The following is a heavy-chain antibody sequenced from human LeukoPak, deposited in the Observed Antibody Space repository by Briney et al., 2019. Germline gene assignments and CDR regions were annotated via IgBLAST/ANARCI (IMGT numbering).Heavy chain of an antibody. CDR1: GGSISSYY. Sequence: PSETLSLTCTVSGGSISSYYWSWIRQPAGKGLEWIGRIYTSGSTNYNPSLKSRVTMSVDTSKNQFSLKLSSVTAADTAVYYCARYSSSWYGPQYYFDYWGQGTLVTVSS. CDR3: ARYSSSWYGPQYYFDY. D-gene: IGHD6-13*01. J-gene: IGHJ4*02. CDR2: IYTSGST. V-gene: IGHV4-4*07.